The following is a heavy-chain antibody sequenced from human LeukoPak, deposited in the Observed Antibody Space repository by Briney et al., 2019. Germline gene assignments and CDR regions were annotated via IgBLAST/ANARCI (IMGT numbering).Heavy chain of an antibody. CDR2: IYYSGST. Sequence: SETLSLTCTVSGGSISRGDYYWRWIRQPPGKGLEWIGYIYYSGSTYYNPSLKSRVTISVDTSKNQFSLKLSSVTAADTAVYYFARDTVTTFGYYYGMDVWGQGTTVTVSS. D-gene: IGHD4-17*01. CDR1: GGSISRGDYY. CDR3: ARDTVTTFGYYYGMDV. J-gene: IGHJ6*02. V-gene: IGHV4-30-4*01.